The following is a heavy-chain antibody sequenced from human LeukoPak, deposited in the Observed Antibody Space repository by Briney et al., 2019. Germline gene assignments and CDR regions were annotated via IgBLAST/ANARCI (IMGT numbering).Heavy chain of an antibody. V-gene: IGHV4-4*07. CDR1: GGSISSYY. J-gene: IGHJ4*02. CDR3: ARDPYYYDSSGYSH. Sequence: SETLSLTCTVSGGSISSYYWSWIRQPAGKGLEWIGSIYYSGSTYYNPSLKSRVTISVDTSKNQFSLKLSSVTAADTAVYYCARDPYYYDSSGYSHWGQGTLVTVSS. D-gene: IGHD3-22*01. CDR2: IYYSGST.